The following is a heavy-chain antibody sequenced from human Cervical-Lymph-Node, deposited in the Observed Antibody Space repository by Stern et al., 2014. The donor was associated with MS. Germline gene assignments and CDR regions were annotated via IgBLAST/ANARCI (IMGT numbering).Heavy chain of an antibody. J-gene: IGHJ4*02. V-gene: IGHV3-30*01. CDR2: ISYDGSNK. CDR1: GFTFSSYA. D-gene: IGHD2-15*01. CDR3: ARELRGAATQIFDY. Sequence: VQLVESGGGVVQPGRSLRLSCAASGFTFSSYAMHWVRQAPGKGLEWVAVISYDGSNKYYADSVKGRFTISRDNSKNTLYLQMNSLRAEDTAVYYCARELRGAATQIFDYWGQGTLVTVSS.